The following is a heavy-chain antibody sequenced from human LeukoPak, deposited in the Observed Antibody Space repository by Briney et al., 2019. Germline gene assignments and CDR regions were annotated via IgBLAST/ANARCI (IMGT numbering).Heavy chain of an antibody. CDR1: GGSFSDYS. Sequence: SETLPLTCAVYGGSFSDYSWCWIRQSPGKGLGWIGEINHSGSTNYNPALKSRVSISVDTSKNPFSLKLSSVLAADTAVYYCARGRSAAAGYGMDVWGQGTTVIVSS. V-gene: IGHV4-34*01. J-gene: IGHJ6*02. D-gene: IGHD6-13*01. CDR3: ARGRSAAAGYGMDV. CDR2: INHSGST.